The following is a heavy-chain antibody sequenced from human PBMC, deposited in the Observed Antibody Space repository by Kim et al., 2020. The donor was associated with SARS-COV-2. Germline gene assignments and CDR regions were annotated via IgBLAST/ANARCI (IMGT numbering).Heavy chain of an antibody. CDR3: ARDGDYDTTAFDY. D-gene: IGHD3-22*01. J-gene: IGHJ4*02. V-gene: IGHV1-46*01. Sequence: ASVKVSCKTSGYTFINYYVHWIRQAPGQGLEWLGVINPSVGGTSYAQKFQGRVTMTRDTSTNTVYMDLSSLVSEDTAVYYCARDGDYDTTAFDYWGQGTPVTVSS. CDR1: GYTFINYY. CDR2: INPSVGGT.